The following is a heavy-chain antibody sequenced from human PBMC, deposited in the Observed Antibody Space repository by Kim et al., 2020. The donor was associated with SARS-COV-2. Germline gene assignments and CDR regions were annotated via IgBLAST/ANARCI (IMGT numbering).Heavy chain of an antibody. V-gene: IGHV3-30*18. J-gene: IGHJ3*02. D-gene: IGHD3-22*01. Sequence: GGSLRLSCAASGFTFSSYGMHWVRQAPGKGLEWVAVISYDGSNKYYADSVKGRFTISRDNSKNTLYLQMNSLRAEDTAVYYCAKEGDYYDSSGKGAFDIWGQGTMVTVSS. CDR1: GFTFSSYG. CDR2: ISYDGSNK. CDR3: AKEGDYYDSSGKGAFDI.